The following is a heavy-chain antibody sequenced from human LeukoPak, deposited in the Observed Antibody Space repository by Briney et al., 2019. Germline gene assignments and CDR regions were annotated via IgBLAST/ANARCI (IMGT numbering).Heavy chain of an antibody. V-gene: IGHV5-51*01. D-gene: IGHD5-12*01. CDR1: GYSFTRYW. CDR2: IYPGGSDT. CDR3: ARGLGWLRFDYFDY. Sequence: GESLKISCTGSGYSFTRYWIGWGRQMPGKGLEWMVIIYPGGSDTRYSPSFQGQVTISADKSISTAYLQWSSLKASDTAMYYCARGLGWLRFDYFDYWGQGTLVTVSS. J-gene: IGHJ4*02.